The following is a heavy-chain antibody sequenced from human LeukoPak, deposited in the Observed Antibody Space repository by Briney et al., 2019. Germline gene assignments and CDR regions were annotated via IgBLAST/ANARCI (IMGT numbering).Heavy chain of an antibody. CDR2: IYTGGTT. D-gene: IGHD3-16*01. CDR3: AREISRFGI. CDR1: GFTVSSSNY. V-gene: IGHV3-66*01. Sequence: GGSPRLSCAASGFTVSSSNYRNRLRPAPGKGLEWVSGIYTGGTTYYTDSVKGRVTISRDNPNSALYLQMHSLRAEDTAVYYCAREISRFGIWGQGTLVTVSS. J-gene: IGHJ4*02.